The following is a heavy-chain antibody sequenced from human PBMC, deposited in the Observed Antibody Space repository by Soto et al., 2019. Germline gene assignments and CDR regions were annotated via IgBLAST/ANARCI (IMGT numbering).Heavy chain of an antibody. J-gene: IGHJ5*02. CDR3: AREGFEYSSSSGFNWFDP. V-gene: IGHV1-2*02. CDR1: GDTFTSYY. D-gene: IGHD6-6*01. Sequence: ASVKVSCKAPGDTFTSYYMHWVRQAPGHGLGWMGWINPNSGGTNYAQKFQGRVTMTRDTSISTAYMELSRLRSDDTAVYYCAREGFEYSSSSGFNWFDPWGQGTLVTVSS. CDR2: INPNSGGT.